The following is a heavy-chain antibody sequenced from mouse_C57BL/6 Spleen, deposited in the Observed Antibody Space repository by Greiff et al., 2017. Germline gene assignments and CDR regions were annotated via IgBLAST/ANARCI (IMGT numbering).Heavy chain of an antibody. CDR3: ARMWGDDGSWFAY. D-gene: IGHD2-2*01. Sequence: QVTLIESGPGILQPSQSLSLTCSFSGFSLSTFGMGVVWIRQPSGKGLEWLVHIWWGDDKYYKPALKSRLTISKDTSKNQVFLKIANVDTADTATKYCARMWGDDGSWFAYWGQGTLVTVSA. J-gene: IGHJ3*01. CDR2: IWWGDDK. CDR1: GFSLSTFGMG. V-gene: IGHV8-8*01.